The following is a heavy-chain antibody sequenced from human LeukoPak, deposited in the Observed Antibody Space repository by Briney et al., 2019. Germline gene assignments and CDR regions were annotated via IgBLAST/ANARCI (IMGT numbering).Heavy chain of an antibody. J-gene: IGHJ4*02. CDR1: GFTFSSYG. CDR3: AKRGFIAGNPTDFDY. Sequence: PGGSLRLSCAASGFTFSSYGMSWVRQAPGKGLEWVSLISGSGSSTYYADSVKGRFTISRDNPKNTLHLQMNSLRAEDTAVYYCAKRGFIAGNPTDFDYWGQGTLVTVSS. V-gene: IGHV3-23*01. CDR2: ISGSGSST. D-gene: IGHD6-13*01.